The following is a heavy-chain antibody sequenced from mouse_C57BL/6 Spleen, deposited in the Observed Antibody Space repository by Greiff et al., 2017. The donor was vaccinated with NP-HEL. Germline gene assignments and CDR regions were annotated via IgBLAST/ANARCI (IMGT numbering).Heavy chain of an antibody. D-gene: IGHD3-1*01. CDR1: GYTFTDYY. Sequence: EVQLQQSGPELVKPGASVKISCKASGYTFTDYYMNWVKQSHGKSLEWIGDINPNNGGTSYNQKFKGKATLTVDKSSSTAYMELRSLTSEDSAVYYCASEAGTAQATNYWGQGTTLTVSS. V-gene: IGHV1-26*01. CDR2: INPNNGGT. J-gene: IGHJ2*01. CDR3: ASEAGTAQATNY.